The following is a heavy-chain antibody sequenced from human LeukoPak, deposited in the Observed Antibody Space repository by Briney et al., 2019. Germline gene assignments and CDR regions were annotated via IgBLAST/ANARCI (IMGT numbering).Heavy chain of an antibody. CDR2: IWYDGSNK. Sequence: GGSLRLSCAASGFTFSSYAMSWVRQAPGKGLEWVAVIWYDGSNKYYADSVKGRFTISRDNSKNTLYLQMNSLRAEDTAVYYCARERGEGAFDIWGQGTMVTVSS. CDR3: ARERGEGAFDI. D-gene: IGHD3-16*01. V-gene: IGHV3-33*08. CDR1: GFTFSSYA. J-gene: IGHJ3*02.